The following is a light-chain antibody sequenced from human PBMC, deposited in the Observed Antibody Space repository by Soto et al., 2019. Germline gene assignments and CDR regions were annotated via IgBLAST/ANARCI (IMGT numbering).Light chain of an antibody. Sequence: DIQMTQSPFSLSASVGDRVTITCQASQDISNSLNWYQQRPGKAPKLLVHDASKLETGVPSRFSGGGSGTDFTFTISSLQPEVFVTYECQQYDNLPRIFGQGTRLDMK. J-gene: IGKJ2*02. CDR1: QDISNS. CDR2: DAS. V-gene: IGKV1-33*01. CDR3: QQYDNLPRI.